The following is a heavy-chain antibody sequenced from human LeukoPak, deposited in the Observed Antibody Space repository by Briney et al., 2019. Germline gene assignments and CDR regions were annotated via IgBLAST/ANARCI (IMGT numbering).Heavy chain of an antibody. CDR3: ARHWGSCHGGDSACYTFAY. CDR1: NASITSYY. V-gene: IGHV4-59*08. Sequence: PSETLSLTCSVSNASITSYYRSWIRQSPGKGLEWIGYISNSGNTNYNPSLKSRVAILFDKCQNQVSLSLTSVTAADKAVYSCARHWGSCHGGDSACYTFAYWGQGSLVTVSS. J-gene: IGHJ4*02. CDR2: ISNSGNT. D-gene: IGHD2-21*01.